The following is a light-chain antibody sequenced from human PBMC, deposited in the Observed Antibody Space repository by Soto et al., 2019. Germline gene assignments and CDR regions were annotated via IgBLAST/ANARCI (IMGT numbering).Light chain of an antibody. J-gene: IGKJ2*01. Sequence: VLTQPPGTLSLSPGDRATLSCRASQRVSGSSLAWYQQKPGQAPRLLIYGGSNRATGVPDRFSGSGSGADFTLTISRLEPDDFAVYPCQQYGNSPSFGQGTKLEIK. CDR2: GGS. CDR1: QRVSGSS. CDR3: QQYGNSPS. V-gene: IGKV3-20*01.